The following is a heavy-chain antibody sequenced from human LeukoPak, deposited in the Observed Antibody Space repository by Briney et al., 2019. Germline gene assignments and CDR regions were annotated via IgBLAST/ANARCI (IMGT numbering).Heavy chain of an antibody. D-gene: IGHD2-2*02. Sequence: PSETLSLTCTVSGGSIRSSYYYWGWIRQPPGKGLEWIGSIYDSGSTYYNPSLKSRVTISVDTSKNQFSLKLSSVTAADTAVYYCARFPEYCSSTSCYSYGMDVWGQGTTVTVSS. CDR2: IYDSGST. V-gene: IGHV4-39*07. J-gene: IGHJ6*02. CDR1: GGSIRSSYYY. CDR3: ARFPEYCSSTSCYSYGMDV.